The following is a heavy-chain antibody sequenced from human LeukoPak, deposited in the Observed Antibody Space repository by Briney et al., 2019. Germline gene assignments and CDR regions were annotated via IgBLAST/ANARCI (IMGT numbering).Heavy chain of an antibody. V-gene: IGHV3-30*03. D-gene: IGHD3-10*01. Sequence: GGSLRLSCAASGFTFSNYGIHWVRQAPGKGLEWVSVISYDGSKKYYADSVKGRFSISRDNSKNTLYVQMDSLRPEDTAVYYCAPERSGRGSLFYYGSGSFYGFAYWGQGTLVTVSS. CDR2: ISYDGSKK. CDR3: APERSGRGSLFYYGSGSFYGFAY. J-gene: IGHJ4*02. CDR1: GFTFSNYG.